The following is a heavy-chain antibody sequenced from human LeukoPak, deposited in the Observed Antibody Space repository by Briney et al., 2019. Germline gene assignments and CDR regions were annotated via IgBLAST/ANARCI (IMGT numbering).Heavy chain of an antibody. CDR3: ARDNSGYGLFDY. D-gene: IGHD5-12*01. CDR2: IRYDGSNE. CDR1: GFSFSGYG. Sequence: GGSLRLSCAASGFSFSGYGMHWVRQAPGKGLEWVAFIRYDGSNEYYADSVKGRFTISRDKSKNTLSLQMNSLRAEDTAVYYCARDNSGYGLFDYWGQGTLVTVSS. J-gene: IGHJ4*02. V-gene: IGHV3-30*02.